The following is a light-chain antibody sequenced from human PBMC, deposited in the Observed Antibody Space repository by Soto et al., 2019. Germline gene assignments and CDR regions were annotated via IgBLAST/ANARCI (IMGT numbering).Light chain of an antibody. CDR3: QAWDSSTYWV. V-gene: IGLV3-1*01. CDR2: QDS. CDR1: KLGDKY. Sequence: ELTQPPSVSVSPGQTASITCSGDKLGDKYACWYQQKPGQSPVLVIYQDSKRPSGIPERFSGSNSGNTATLTISGTQAMDEADYYCQAWDSSTYWVFGGGTKLTVL. J-gene: IGLJ3*02.